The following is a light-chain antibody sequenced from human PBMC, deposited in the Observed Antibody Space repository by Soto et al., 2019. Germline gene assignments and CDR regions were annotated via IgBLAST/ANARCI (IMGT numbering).Light chain of an antibody. CDR3: KHYNSYSEA. CDR1: QTISSW. Sequence: DIQMTQSPSTLSGSVGDRVTITCRASQTISSWLAWYKQKPGKATKLLIYKASTLKSGVPSRLSGSGSGTECTLTISSLQPDDFATYYCKHYNSYSEAFGQGTKVELK. J-gene: IGKJ1*01. V-gene: IGKV1-5*03. CDR2: KAS.